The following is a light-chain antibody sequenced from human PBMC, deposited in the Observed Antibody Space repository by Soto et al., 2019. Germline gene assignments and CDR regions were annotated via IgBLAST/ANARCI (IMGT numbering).Light chain of an antibody. CDR2: DVS. V-gene: IGLV2-14*03. J-gene: IGLJ3*02. CDR1: NSDVGGYNY. CDR3: SSYASSNSVV. Sequence: QSALTQPASVSGSPGQSITISCTGTNSDVGGYNYVSWYQQNPGKAPKLMIYDVSNRPSGVSNRFSGSKSGNTASLTISGLQAEDEADYYCSSYASSNSVVFGGGTKVTVL.